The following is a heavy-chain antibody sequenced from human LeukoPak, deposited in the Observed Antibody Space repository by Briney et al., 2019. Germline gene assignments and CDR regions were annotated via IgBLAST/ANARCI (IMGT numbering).Heavy chain of an antibody. V-gene: IGHV5-51*01. CDR2: IYPGDSDT. J-gene: IGHJ4*02. D-gene: IGHD6-19*01. CDR1: GYNFPSYW. Sequence: GESLKISCKGSGYNFPSYWIGWVRQMPGKGLEWMGIIYPGDSDTRYSPSFQGQVTISADKSISTAYLQWSSLKASDTAMYYCARQRSSGWNDFDYWGQGTLVTVSS. CDR3: ARQRSSGWNDFDY.